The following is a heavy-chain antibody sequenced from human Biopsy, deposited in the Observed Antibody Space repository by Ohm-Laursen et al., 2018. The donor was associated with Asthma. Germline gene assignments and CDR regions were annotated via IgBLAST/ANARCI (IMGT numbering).Heavy chain of an antibody. CDR3: ARAVDYSHYYGIDV. D-gene: IGHD3-10*01. Sequence: VASVKVSCKTSGYTFNSAGITWVRQAPGQGLKWMGWISVYNGNTKVAQKLQDRVTMITDTSTSTAYMELRSLGSDDTAVYFCARAVDYSHYYGIDVWGQGTTVTVS. CDR1: GYTFNSAG. V-gene: IGHV1-18*01. J-gene: IGHJ6*02. CDR2: ISVYNGNT.